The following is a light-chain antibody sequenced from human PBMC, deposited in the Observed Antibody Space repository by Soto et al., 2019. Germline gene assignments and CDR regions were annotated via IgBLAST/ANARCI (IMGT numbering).Light chain of an antibody. Sequence: AVQLTQSPSSLSASVGDTVSITCRASQGIGGDLAWYQQSPGKAPVLLLYDATRLESGVPSRFSGSGSGTDFSLTITGLQPEDFATYICQQFNSYPRTFGQGTKV. V-gene: IGKV1-13*02. J-gene: IGKJ1*01. CDR2: DAT. CDR3: QQFNSYPRT. CDR1: QGIGGD.